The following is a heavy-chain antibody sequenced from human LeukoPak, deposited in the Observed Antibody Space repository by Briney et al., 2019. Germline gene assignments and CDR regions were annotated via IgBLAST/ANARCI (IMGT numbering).Heavy chain of an antibody. Sequence: PGGSLRLSCAASGITFSDHYMDWVRQAPGKGLEWVGRSKNKADGYITENAASVRGRFIVSRDDSKKSLYLQMNSLKTEDTAVYYCVRVMEYSYDYWGQGILVTVSS. CDR1: GITFSDHY. J-gene: IGHJ4*02. CDR2: SKNKADGYIT. D-gene: IGHD6-6*01. CDR3: VRVMEYSYDY. V-gene: IGHV3-72*01.